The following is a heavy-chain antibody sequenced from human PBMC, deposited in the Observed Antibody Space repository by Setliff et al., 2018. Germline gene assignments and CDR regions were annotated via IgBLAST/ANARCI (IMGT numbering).Heavy chain of an antibody. CDR2: ISGGADKT. J-gene: IGHJ4*02. Sequence: GGSLRLSCVVTGFDYAMSWVRQAPGKRLEWVSSISGGADKTYYADSVRGRFTISRDNSKNMLYLQMDSLRVEDTAVYFCARDSRVTVNYNFWSGQLDNWGQGALVTVSS. CDR3: ARDSRVTVNYNFWSGQLDN. V-gene: IGHV3-23*01. D-gene: IGHD3-3*01. CDR1: GFDYA.